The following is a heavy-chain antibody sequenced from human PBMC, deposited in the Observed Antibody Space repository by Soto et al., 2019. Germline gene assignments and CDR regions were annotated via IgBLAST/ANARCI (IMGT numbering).Heavy chain of an antibody. Sequence: EVQLVESGGGLVQPGGSLRLSCAASGFTFRSYAMNWVRQAPGKGLEWVSYINSGSATIYYADSAKGRFTISRDNAKNSLYLQMNSLRDEDTPVYFCLRDRVYTGYDLEYWGQGAMVTVSA. J-gene: IGHJ4*02. D-gene: IGHD5-12*01. CDR1: GFTFRSYA. V-gene: IGHV3-48*02. CDR3: LRDRVYTGYDLEY. CDR2: INSGSATI.